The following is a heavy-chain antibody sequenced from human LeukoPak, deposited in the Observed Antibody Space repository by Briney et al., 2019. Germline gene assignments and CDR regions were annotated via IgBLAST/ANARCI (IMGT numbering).Heavy chain of an antibody. J-gene: IGHJ4*02. V-gene: IGHV4-59*01. CDR3: ARVPRIAARPYYFDY. CDR2: IYYSGST. Sequence: SETLSLTCTVSGGSISSYYWSWIRQPPGKGLEWMGYIYYSGSTNYNPSLKSRVTISVDTSKNQFSLKLSSVTAADTAVYYCARVPRIAARPYYFDYWGQETLVTVSS. CDR1: GGSISSYY. D-gene: IGHD6-6*01.